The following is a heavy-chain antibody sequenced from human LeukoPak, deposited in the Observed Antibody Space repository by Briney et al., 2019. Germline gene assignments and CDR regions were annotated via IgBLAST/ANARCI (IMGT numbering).Heavy chain of an antibody. Sequence: GGSLRLSCAASGFTFSSYSMNWVRQAPGKGLEWVSSISSSSYIYYADSVKGRFTISRDNAKNSLYLQMNSLRAEDTAVYYCARIRGYSGYDQDYWGQGTLVTVSS. J-gene: IGHJ4*02. CDR3: ARIRGYSGYDQDY. CDR2: ISSSSYI. D-gene: IGHD5-12*01. CDR1: GFTFSSYS. V-gene: IGHV3-21*01.